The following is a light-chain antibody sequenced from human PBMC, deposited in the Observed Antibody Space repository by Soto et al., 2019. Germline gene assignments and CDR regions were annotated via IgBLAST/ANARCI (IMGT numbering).Light chain of an antibody. Sequence: EIVLTQSPGTLSLSPGERATLSCRASQSVSSSYLAWYQQKPGQAPRLLIYGASSRATGIPDRFSGSGSGTVFTLTISRLQPEDFAAYYCQQYGSSRTFGQGTKVEIK. CDR3: QQYGSSRT. CDR1: QSVSSSY. V-gene: IGKV3-20*01. J-gene: IGKJ1*01. CDR2: GAS.